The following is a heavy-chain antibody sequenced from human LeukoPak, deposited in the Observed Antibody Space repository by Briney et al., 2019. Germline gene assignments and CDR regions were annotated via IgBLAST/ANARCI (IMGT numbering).Heavy chain of an antibody. CDR1: GYTFTSYG. CDR2: ISAYNGNT. J-gene: IGHJ4*02. D-gene: IGHD3-10*01. V-gene: IGHV1-18*04. Sequence: ASVKVSCKASGYTFTSYGISWVRQAPGQGLEWMGWISAYNGNTNYAQKLQGRVTMTTDTSTGTAYMELRSLRSDDTAVYYCARPLSWFGELLFGGGYYFDYWGQGTLVTVSS. CDR3: ARPLSWFGELLFGGGYYFDY.